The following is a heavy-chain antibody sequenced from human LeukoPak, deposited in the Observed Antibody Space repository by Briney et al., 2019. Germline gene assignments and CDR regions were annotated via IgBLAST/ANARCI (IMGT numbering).Heavy chain of an antibody. J-gene: IGHJ4*02. CDR1: GFTFSSYS. CDR3: ARDNDYGDFDY. D-gene: IGHD4-17*01. V-gene: IGHV3-21*01. CDR2: ISSSSSYI. Sequence: GGSLRLSCAASGFTFSSYSMNWVRQAPGRRLEWVSSISSSSSYIYYADSVKGRFTISRDNAKNSLYLQMNSLRAEDTAVYYCARDNDYGDFDYWGQGTLVTVSS.